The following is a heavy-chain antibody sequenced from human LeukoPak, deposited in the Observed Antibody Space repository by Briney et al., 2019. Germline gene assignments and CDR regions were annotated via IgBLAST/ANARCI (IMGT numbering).Heavy chain of an antibody. J-gene: IGHJ6*02. Sequence: SVKVSCKASGYTFTGYYMHWVRQAPGQGLEWMGGIIPVLGIANYAQKFQGRVTITADESTSTAYMELSSLISEDTAVYYCAAPQSRISSYYYVMDVWGQGTTVTVSS. D-gene: IGHD2-15*01. CDR1: GYTFTGYY. CDR3: AAPQSRISSYYYVMDV. V-gene: IGHV1-69*10. CDR2: IIPVLGIA.